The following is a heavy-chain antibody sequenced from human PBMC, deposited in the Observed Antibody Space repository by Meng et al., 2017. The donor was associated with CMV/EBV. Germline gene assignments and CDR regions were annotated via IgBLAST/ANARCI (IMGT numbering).Heavy chain of an antibody. Sequence: QPPDSCTHLRGPYYTCSRLSTVLSASSSHRYYSCSWFRQPPGTRREWIGYGYSRGSTYSNPSLNSRVTLSLPTSKNQFSLNLSSGTAADTAVYYCSRVTSRVSLAFDYWGQGTLVTVSS. V-gene: IGHV4-30-4*08. D-gene: IGHD1-14*01. J-gene: IGHJ4*02. CDR3: SRVTSRVSLAFDY. CDR2: GYSRGST. CDR1: SASSSHRYYS.